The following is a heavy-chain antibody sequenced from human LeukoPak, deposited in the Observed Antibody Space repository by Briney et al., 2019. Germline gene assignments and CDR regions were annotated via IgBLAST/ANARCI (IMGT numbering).Heavy chain of an antibody. CDR3: AKEKAIATINYGLDV. D-gene: IGHD1-1*01. V-gene: IGHV3-30*18. CDR2: IAYDGSNK. J-gene: IGHJ6*02. CDR1: GFIFDTYG. Sequence: GSLRLSCAASGFIFDTYGMLWVRQAPGMGLEWVAVIAYDGSNKVYADSVKGRFTISRDNSKNTLYLQMNSLRGEDTAVYYCAKEKAIATINYGLDVWGQGTTVTVSS.